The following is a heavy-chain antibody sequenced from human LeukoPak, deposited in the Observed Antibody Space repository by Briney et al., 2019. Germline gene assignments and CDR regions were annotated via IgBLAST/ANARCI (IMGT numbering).Heavy chain of an antibody. D-gene: IGHD6-19*01. J-gene: IGHJ4*02. Sequence: GGSLRLSCAASGFTFSNYAMHWVRQAPGKELEWVALISYDGSNRDYADSVKGRFTISRDDSKNTLYLQMNSLRAEDTAVYYCARLKAVAGMNLPPDYWGQGTLVTVSS. CDR1: GFTFSNYA. CDR2: ISYDGSNR. CDR3: ARLKAVAGMNLPPDY. V-gene: IGHV3-30*04.